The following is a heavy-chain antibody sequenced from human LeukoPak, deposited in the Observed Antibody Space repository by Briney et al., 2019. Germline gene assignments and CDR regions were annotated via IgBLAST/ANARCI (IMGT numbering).Heavy chain of an antibody. CDR2: ISGGGAST. CDR3: AKGGRMVYAGRGNYYYYYYMDV. CDR1: GFTFSSHA. D-gene: IGHD2-8*01. V-gene: IGHV3-23*01. J-gene: IGHJ6*03. Sequence: GGSLRLSCAASGFTFSSHAMSWVRQAPGKGLEWVSTISGGGASTYYADSVQGRFTISRDNSKNTVYLQMNSLRDEDTAVYYCAKGGRMVYAGRGNYYYYYYMDVWGKGTTVTVSS.